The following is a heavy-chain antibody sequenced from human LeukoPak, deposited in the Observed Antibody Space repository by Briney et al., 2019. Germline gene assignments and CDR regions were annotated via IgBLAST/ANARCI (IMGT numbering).Heavy chain of an antibody. CDR3: ARDPPALRDGYNYFYFDY. V-gene: IGHV1-46*01. Sequence: ASVKVSCKASGYTFTSYYMHWVRQAPGQGLEWMGIINPSGDDISYTQKFQGRVTMTRDTSTSTVYMELSSLRSEDTAVYYCARDPPALRDGYNYFYFDYWGQGTLVTVSS. J-gene: IGHJ4*02. D-gene: IGHD5-24*01. CDR1: GYTFTSYY. CDR2: INPSGDDI.